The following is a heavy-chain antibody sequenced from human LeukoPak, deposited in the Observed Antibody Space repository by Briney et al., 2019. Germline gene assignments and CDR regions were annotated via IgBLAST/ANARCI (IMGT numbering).Heavy chain of an antibody. CDR2: IYHSGST. V-gene: IGHV4-30-2*01. CDR3: ARVESSGASAFDI. Sequence: PSETLSLTCAVSGGSISSGGYSWSWIRQPPGKGLEWIGYIYHSGSTYYNPSLKSRVTISVDRSKNQFSLKLSSVTAADTAVYYCARVESSGASAFDIWGQGTMVTVSS. CDR1: GGSISSGGYS. D-gene: IGHD6-25*01. J-gene: IGHJ3*02.